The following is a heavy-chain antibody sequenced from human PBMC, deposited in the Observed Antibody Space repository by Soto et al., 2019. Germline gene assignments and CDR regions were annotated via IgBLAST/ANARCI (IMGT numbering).Heavy chain of an antibody. Sequence: QVQLVQSGAEVKKPGASVKVSCKASGYTFTSYDINWVRQATGQGLEWMGWMNPNSANTGYAQKFQGRVTMTRITPISPVYLDLSSRRSEDTAVYYCARERVRGMAVWGQGTTVTGSS. CDR2: MNPNSANT. CDR1: GYTFTSYD. D-gene: IGHD6-25*01. V-gene: IGHV1-8*01. J-gene: IGHJ6*02. CDR3: ARERVRGMAV.